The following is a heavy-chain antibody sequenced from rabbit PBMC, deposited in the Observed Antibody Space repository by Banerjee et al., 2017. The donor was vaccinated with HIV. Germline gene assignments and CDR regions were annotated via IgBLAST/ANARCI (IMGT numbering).Heavy chain of an antibody. CDR1: GFSFSNKYV. D-gene: IGHD4-1*01. CDR3: PRDLAGAIGWNFNL. J-gene: IGHJ4*01. CDR2: INTSSGNT. V-gene: IGHV1S45*01. Sequence: QEQLEESGGDLVKPEGSLTLTCTASGFSFSNKYVMCWVRQAPGKGLEWIACINTSSGNTVYANWAKGRFTISKTSSTTVTLQMTSLTAADTATYFCPRDLAGAIGWNFNLWGPGTLVTVS.